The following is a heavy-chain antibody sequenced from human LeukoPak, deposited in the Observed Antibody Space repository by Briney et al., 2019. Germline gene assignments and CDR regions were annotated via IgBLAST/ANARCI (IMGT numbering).Heavy chain of an antibody. CDR3: AKAPGYCSGGSCYYFQH. J-gene: IGHJ1*01. V-gene: IGHV3-30*18. CDR2: ISYDGSNK. CDR1: GFTFSSYG. D-gene: IGHD2-15*01. Sequence: PGGSLRLSCAASGFTFSSYGMHWVRQAPGKGLEWVAVISYDGSNKYYADSVKGRFTISRDNSKNTLYLQMNSLRAEDTAVYYCAKAPGYCSGGSCYYFQHWGQSTLVTVSS.